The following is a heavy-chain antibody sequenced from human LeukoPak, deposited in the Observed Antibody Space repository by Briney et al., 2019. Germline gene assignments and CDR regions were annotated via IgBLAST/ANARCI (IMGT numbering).Heavy chain of an antibody. CDR1: GFTVSTNY. CDR2: IYSGGGA. Sequence: PGGSLRLSCAASGFTVSTNYMGWVRRAPGKGLDWVSVIYSGGGAYYADSAKDRFTIFRDTSKNTLYLQMNSLRPEDTAVYYCARGSSLAAAARGFDYWGQGTLVTVSS. D-gene: IGHD6-25*01. CDR3: ARGSSLAAAARGFDY. V-gene: IGHV3-66*02. J-gene: IGHJ4*02.